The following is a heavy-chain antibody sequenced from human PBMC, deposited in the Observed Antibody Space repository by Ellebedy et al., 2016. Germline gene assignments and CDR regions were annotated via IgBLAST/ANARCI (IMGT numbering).Heavy chain of an antibody. Sequence: ASVKVSCXASGYTFTGHYMHWVRQATGQGLEWMGWISPHSGGTNYAQKFQGRVTMTRDTSISTAYMELSRLTSDDTAVYYCARPMIYCSSTSCGDYWGQGTLVTVSS. CDR3: ARPMIYCSSTSCGDY. V-gene: IGHV1-2*02. CDR1: GYTFTGHY. D-gene: IGHD2-2*01. J-gene: IGHJ4*02. CDR2: ISPHSGGT.